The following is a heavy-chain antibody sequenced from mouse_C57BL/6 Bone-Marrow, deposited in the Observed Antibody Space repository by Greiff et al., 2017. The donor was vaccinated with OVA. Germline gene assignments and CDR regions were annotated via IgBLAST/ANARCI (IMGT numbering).Heavy chain of an antibody. J-gene: IGHJ1*03. D-gene: IGHD2-4*01. CDR3: ARYYDYDGWYFDV. CDR1: GYTFTSYW. V-gene: IGHV1-55*01. CDR2: IYPGSGST. Sequence: QVQLKQSGAELVKPGASVKMSCKASGYTFTSYWITWVKQRPGQGLEWIGDIYPGSGSTNYNEKFKSKATLTVDTSSSTAYMQLSSLTSEDSAVYYCARYYDYDGWYFDVWGTGTTVTVSS.